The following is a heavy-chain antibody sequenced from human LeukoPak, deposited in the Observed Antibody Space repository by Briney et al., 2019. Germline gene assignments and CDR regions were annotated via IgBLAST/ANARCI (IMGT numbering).Heavy chain of an antibody. CDR3: ARGLTTWIRIAAAGNDAFDI. Sequence: SETLSLTCTVSGGSISSSSYYWGWIRQPPGKGLEWIGSIYYSGSTYYNPSLKSRVTISVDTSKNQFSLKLSSVTAADTAVYYCARGLTTWIRIAAAGNDAFDIWGQGTMVTVSS. D-gene: IGHD6-13*01. CDR2: IYYSGST. V-gene: IGHV4-39*07. CDR1: GGSISSSSYY. J-gene: IGHJ3*02.